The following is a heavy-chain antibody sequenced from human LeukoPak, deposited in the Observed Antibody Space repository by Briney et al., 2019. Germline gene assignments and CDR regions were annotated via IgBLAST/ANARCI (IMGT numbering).Heavy chain of an antibody. CDR1: GFTFSRYW. V-gene: IGHV3-30*18. Sequence: PGGSLRLSCAASGFTFSRYWMTWVRQAPGKGLEWVAVISYDGRNKHYPDSVKGRFTISRDISTDTLWLQMDSLRTEDTAVYYCAKGPLRGTAAAIDYWGQGTLVTVSS. CDR3: AKGPLRGTAAAIDY. J-gene: IGHJ4*02. CDR2: ISYDGRNK. D-gene: IGHD2-2*01.